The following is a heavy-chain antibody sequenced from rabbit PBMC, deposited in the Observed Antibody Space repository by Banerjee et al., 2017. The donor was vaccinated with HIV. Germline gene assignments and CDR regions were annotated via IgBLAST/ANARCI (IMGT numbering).Heavy chain of an antibody. CDR1: GFSFSSTNW. D-gene: IGHD1-1*01. CDR3: ARDKAYDGRGYDFNL. Sequence: QEQLEESGGDLVKPEGSLTLTCTASGFSFSSTNWPCWVRQAPGKGLEWIACIDAGSSDSTYYASWAKGRFTISKTSSTTVTLQMTSLTAADTATYFCARDKAYDGRGYDFNLWGQGTLVTV. J-gene: IGHJ4*01. V-gene: IGHV1S45*01. CDR2: IDAGSSDST.